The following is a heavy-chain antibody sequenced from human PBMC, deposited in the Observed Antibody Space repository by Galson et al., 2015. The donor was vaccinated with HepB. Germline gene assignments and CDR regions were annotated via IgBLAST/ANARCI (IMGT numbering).Heavy chain of an antibody. CDR2: IRSKAYGGTT. CDR1: GFTFGDYA. D-gene: IGHD3-22*01. V-gene: IGHV3-49*04. Sequence: SLRLSCAASGFTFGDYAMSWVRQAPGKGLEWVGFIRSKAYGGTTEYAASVKGRFTISRDDSKSIAYLQMNSLKTEDTAVYYCTRGDSSGYFRGPGIPKKDDYWGQGTLVTVSS. CDR3: TRGDSSGYFRGPGIPKKDDY. J-gene: IGHJ4*02.